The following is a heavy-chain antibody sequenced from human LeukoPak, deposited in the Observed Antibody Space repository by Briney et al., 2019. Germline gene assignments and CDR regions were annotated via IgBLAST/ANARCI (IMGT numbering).Heavy chain of an antibody. CDR3: ARTLSGTTFDY. CDR1: GFSLSTNGMR. D-gene: IGHD1-7*01. CDR2: TDWDDDK. Sequence: SGPTLVNPTQTLTLTCTFSGFSLSTNGMRVSWIRQPTGKALEWLARTDWDDDKFYSTSLKTRLTISKDTSKNQVVLTMTNMDPVDTATYYCARTLSGTTFDYWGQGTLVTVSS. J-gene: IGHJ4*02. V-gene: IGHV2-70*04.